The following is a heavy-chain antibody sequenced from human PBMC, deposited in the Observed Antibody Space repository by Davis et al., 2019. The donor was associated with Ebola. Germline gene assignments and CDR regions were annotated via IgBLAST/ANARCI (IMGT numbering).Heavy chain of an antibody. CDR3: ARDFSGILYG. CDR1: GFTFSSYA. Sequence: GGSLRLSCAASGFTFSSYAVNWVRQAPGKGLEWVANIKQDGSEKYYVDSVKGRFTISRDNAKNSLYLQMNSLRAEDTAVYYCARDFSGILYGRGQGTLVTVSS. CDR2: IKQDGSEK. D-gene: IGHD1-26*01. J-gene: IGHJ4*02. V-gene: IGHV3-7*03.